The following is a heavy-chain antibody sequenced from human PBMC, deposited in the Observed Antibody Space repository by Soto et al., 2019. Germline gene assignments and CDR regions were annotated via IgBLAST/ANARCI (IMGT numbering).Heavy chain of an antibody. D-gene: IGHD2-2*01. V-gene: IGHV1-18*01. CDR3: ARDFVVVVPAAMSSGWFDP. CDR2: ISAHNGNT. CDR1: GYTFTSYG. J-gene: IGHJ5*02. Sequence: QVQLVQSGAEVKEPGASVKVSCKASGYTFTSYGISWVRQAPGQGLEWMGWISAHNGNTNYAQKLQGRVTMTTDTSTSTAYMELRSLRSDDTAVYYCARDFVVVVPAAMSSGWFDPWGQGTLVTVSS.